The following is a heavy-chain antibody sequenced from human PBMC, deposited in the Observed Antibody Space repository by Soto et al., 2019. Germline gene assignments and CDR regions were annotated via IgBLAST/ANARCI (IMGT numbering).Heavy chain of an antibody. V-gene: IGHV3-21*01. CDR2: ISSSSSYI. Sequence: GGSLRISSAASGCTFRSVSMNWIRKAPEKGLEGVSSISSSSSYIYYADSVKCRFTISRDNAKNSLYLQMNSLRAEDTAVYYCARDYYYDSSGYYAGFDYWGHGTLVTVSP. D-gene: IGHD3-22*01. CDR3: ARDYYYDSSGYYAGFDY. J-gene: IGHJ4*01. CDR1: GCTFRSVS.